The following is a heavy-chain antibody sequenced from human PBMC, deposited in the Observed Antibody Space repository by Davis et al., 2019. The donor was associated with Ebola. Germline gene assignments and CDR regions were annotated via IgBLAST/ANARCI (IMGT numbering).Heavy chain of an antibody. CDR2: IRSSDTTI. V-gene: IGHV3-11*01. J-gene: IGHJ5*02. D-gene: IGHD2-15*01. CDR3: ASGYCGGSSCYP. Sequence: GESLKISCAASGFTLSDYYMSWIRQAPGKGLEWVSSIRSSDTTIYYSDPVKGRFTVSRDNAKNSLYLQMNSLRAEDTAVYYCASGYCGGSSCYPWGQGTLVTVSS. CDR1: GFTLSDYY.